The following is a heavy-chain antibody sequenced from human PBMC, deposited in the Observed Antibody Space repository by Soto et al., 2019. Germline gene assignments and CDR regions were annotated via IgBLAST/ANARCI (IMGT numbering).Heavy chain of an antibody. CDR2: IIPIFGTA. CDR1: GSTFSSYA. D-gene: IGHD1-26*01. J-gene: IGHJ3*02. Sequence: GASVKVSCKASGSTFSSYAISWVRQAPGQGLEWMGGIIPIFGTANYAQKFQGRVTITADESTSTAYMELSSLRSEDTAVYYCARVVSRFAVVAFDIWGQGTMVTVSS. V-gene: IGHV1-69*13. CDR3: ARVVSRFAVVAFDI.